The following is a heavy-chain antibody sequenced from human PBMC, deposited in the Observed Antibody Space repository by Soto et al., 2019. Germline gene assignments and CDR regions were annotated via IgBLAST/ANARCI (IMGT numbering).Heavy chain of an antibody. CDR3: AKDYRIAVAGSKRPPHAAFDI. J-gene: IGHJ3*02. CDR1: GFTFSSYA. D-gene: IGHD6-19*01. CDR2: ISGSGGST. V-gene: IGHV3-23*01. Sequence: HPGGSLRLSCAASGFTFSSYAMSWVRQAPGKGLEWVSAISGSGGSTYYADSVKGRFTISRDNSKNTLYLQMNSLRVEDTAVYYCAKDYRIAVAGSKRPPHAAFDIWGQGTMVTVSS.